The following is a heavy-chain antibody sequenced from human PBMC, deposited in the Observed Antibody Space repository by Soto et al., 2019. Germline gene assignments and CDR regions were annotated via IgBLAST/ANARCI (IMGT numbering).Heavy chain of an antibody. CDR2: ISGSGGST. CDR3: TTDYPQDYGDYVVVEYYYYGMDV. CDR1: GFTFSSYA. Sequence: PGGSLRLSCAASGFTFSSYAMSWVRQAPGKGLEWVSAISGSGGSTYYADSVKGRFTISRDNSKNTLYLQMNSLRTEDTAVYYCTTDYPQDYGDYVVVEYYYYGMDVWGQGTTVTVSS. V-gene: IGHV3-23*01. D-gene: IGHD4-17*01. J-gene: IGHJ6*02.